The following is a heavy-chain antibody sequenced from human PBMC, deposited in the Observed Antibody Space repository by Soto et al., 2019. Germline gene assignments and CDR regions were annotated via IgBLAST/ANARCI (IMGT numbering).Heavy chain of an antibody. D-gene: IGHD2-21*01. Sequence: QVQLVQSGAEVKKPGSAVKVSCKDSGGSFSTYSMIWVRQAPGQGLEWMGRIIPMLGIANYAQKFQGRVTITADKSTGTAYMELSSLRSEDTALYYCTIGSWSGEVFDIWGQGTMVIVSS. CDR2: IIPMLGIA. V-gene: IGHV1-69*02. CDR1: GGSFSTYS. J-gene: IGHJ3*02. CDR3: TIGSWSGEVFDI.